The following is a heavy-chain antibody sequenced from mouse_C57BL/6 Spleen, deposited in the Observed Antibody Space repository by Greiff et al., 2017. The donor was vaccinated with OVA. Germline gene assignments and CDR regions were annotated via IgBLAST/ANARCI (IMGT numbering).Heavy chain of an antibody. J-gene: IGHJ4*01. V-gene: IGHV1-15*01. CDR1: GYTFTDYE. CDR3: TRSGTMITTRNYYAMDY. Sequence: QVQLKQSGAELVRPGASVTLSCKASGYTFTDYEMHWVKQTPVHGLEWIGAIDPETGGTAYNQKFKGKAILTADKSSSTAYMELRSLTSEDSAVYYCTRSGTMITTRNYYAMDYWGQGTSVTVSS. D-gene: IGHD2-4*01. CDR2: IDPETGGT.